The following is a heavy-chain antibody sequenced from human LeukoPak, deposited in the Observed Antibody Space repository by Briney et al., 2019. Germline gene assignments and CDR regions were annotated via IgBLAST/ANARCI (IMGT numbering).Heavy chain of an antibody. CDR2: IYTSEST. Sequence: ASETLSLTCTVSGGSISSYYWSWIRQPAGKGLEWIGRIYTSESTNYNPSLKSRVTMSVDTSKNQFSLKLSSVTAADTAVYYCAREYFDWLKGQNDYYMDVWGKGTTVTVSS. D-gene: IGHD3-9*01. J-gene: IGHJ6*03. CDR1: GGSISSYY. CDR3: AREYFDWLKGQNDYYMDV. V-gene: IGHV4-4*07.